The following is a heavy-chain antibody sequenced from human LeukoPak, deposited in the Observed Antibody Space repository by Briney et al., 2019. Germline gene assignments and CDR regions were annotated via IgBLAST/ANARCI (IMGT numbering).Heavy chain of an antibody. CDR3: ARRRGDTVAGPDY. Sequence: GESLKISCQGSGYSFTNYWIVWVRQMPGQGLEYMGIIHPGDSNTKYSPSFEGQVIISVNKSISTAYLQWSSLKASDSAIYYCARRRGDTVAGPDYWGQGTLVTVSS. V-gene: IGHV5-51*01. CDR2: IHPGDSNT. CDR1: GYSFTNYW. J-gene: IGHJ4*02. D-gene: IGHD6-19*01.